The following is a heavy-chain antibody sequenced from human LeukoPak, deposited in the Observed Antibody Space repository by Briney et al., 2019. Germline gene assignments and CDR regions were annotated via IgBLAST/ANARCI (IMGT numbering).Heavy chain of an antibody. CDR1: GFTFDDYA. V-gene: IGHV3-9*01. Sequence: GGSLRLSCAASGFTFDDYAMHWVRQAPGKGLEWVSGISWNSGLIGYADSVKGRFTISRDNSKNTLYLQMNSLRAEDTAVYSCARGITIFGVVTRPDYWGQGTLVTVSS. D-gene: IGHD3-3*01. J-gene: IGHJ4*02. CDR2: ISWNSGLI. CDR3: ARGITIFGVVTRPDY.